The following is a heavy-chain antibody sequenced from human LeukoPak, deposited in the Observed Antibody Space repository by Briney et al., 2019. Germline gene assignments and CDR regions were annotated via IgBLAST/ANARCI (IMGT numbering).Heavy chain of an antibody. CDR2: SNADGSEE. D-gene: IGHD4-17*01. CDR1: GFTFSNSW. Sequence: GGSLRLSCVDSGFTFSNSWMSWVRQAPGRGLEWVANSNADGSEEFYVESVKGRFTISRNNARNSLFLHMDSLRAEDTAVYYCARDRAYGTFDYWGQGTLVTVSS. CDR3: ARDRAYGTFDY. V-gene: IGHV3-7*01. J-gene: IGHJ4*02.